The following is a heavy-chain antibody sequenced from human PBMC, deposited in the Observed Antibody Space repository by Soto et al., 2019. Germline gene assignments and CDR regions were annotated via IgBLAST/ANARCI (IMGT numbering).Heavy chain of an antibody. CDR3: ARVPRQMLYGPTRNGMDV. CDR1: GGTFGIYA. D-gene: IGHD2-2*02. Sequence: QVQLVQSGAAVSKPGSSVKVSCKASGGTFGIYAVGWVRQAPGQGLEWMGGIIPAFGTTKNAQKFQDRVDMTADESTKTVCMELRGLRFDDTAVYYCARVPRQMLYGPTRNGMDVWGQGTTLIVSS. J-gene: IGHJ6*02. V-gene: IGHV1-69*01. CDR2: IIPAFGTT.